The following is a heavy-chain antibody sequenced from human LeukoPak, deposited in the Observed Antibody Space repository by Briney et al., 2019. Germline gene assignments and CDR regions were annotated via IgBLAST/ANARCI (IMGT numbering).Heavy chain of an antibody. CDR3: ARESPEDAFDI. Sequence: ASVKVSCKTSGYTFTGYYIHWVRQAPGQGLEWMGRINPNSGGTNFAQKFEDRVTMTGDTSISTAYMELVRLRSDDTAVYFCARESPEDAFDIWGQGTMVTVSS. J-gene: IGHJ3*02. V-gene: IGHV1-2*06. CDR1: GYTFTGYY. CDR2: INPNSGGT.